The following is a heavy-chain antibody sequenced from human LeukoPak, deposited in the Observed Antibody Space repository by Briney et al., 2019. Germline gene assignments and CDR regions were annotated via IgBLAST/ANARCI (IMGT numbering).Heavy chain of an antibody. D-gene: IGHD5-12*01. Sequence: PGASLRLSCAASGFTFSSYAMSWVRQAPGKGLEWVSAISGSGGSTYYADSVKGRFTISRDNSKNTLYLQMNSLRAEDTAVYYCAKGKMVYSGYDPFDYWGQGTLVTVFS. J-gene: IGHJ4*02. V-gene: IGHV3-23*01. CDR3: AKGKMVYSGYDPFDY. CDR2: ISGSGGST. CDR1: GFTFSSYA.